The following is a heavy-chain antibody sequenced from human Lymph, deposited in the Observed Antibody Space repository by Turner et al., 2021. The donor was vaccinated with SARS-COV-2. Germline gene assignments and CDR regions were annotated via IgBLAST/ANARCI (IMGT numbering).Heavy chain of an antibody. CDR2: ISGSGGST. CDR1: GFPFPSYA. V-gene: IGHV3-23*01. J-gene: IGHJ5*02. Sequence: VQLLVSGVGLVQPGGFRRLTCSASGFPFPSYAMRWFRQAPGKGLEWVSAISGSGGSTYYADSVKGRFTISRDNSKNTLYLQMNSLRAEDTAVYYCANLYSSSAAGDPWGQGTLVTGSS. CDR3: ANLYSSSAAGDP. D-gene: IGHD6-6*01.